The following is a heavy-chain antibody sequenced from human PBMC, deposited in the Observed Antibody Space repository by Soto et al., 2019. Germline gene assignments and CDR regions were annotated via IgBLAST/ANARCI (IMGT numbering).Heavy chain of an antibody. V-gene: IGHV3-74*01. Sequence: EVQLVESGGGLVQPGGSLRLSCAASGFTFTSHWMHWVRQAPGKGPVWVSRINGDGSSISYADSGKGRFTISRDNAKNMLYLQMNSLRAEDRAGYYCAREIMAVIGTIRWFNPWGQGTLVTVSS. J-gene: IGHJ5*02. CDR3: AREIMAVIGTIRWFNP. D-gene: IGHD6-19*01. CDR2: INGDGSSI. CDR1: GFTFTSHW.